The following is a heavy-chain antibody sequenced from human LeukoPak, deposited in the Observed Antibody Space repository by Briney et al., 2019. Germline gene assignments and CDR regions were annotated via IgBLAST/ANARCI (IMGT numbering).Heavy chain of an antibody. D-gene: IGHD3-16*01. CDR2: ISGNGHI. V-gene: IGHV3-21*01. J-gene: IGHJ4*02. CDR1: GFSFSTSS. CDR3: ARDRLGPTSRGYFFDY. Sequence: PGGSLRLSCAVSGFSFSTSSMNWVRHAPGKGLEWVSSISGNGHIYYADSMKGRFTISRDNAKNSVFLQMNSLRVEDTAVYYCARDRLGPTSRGYFFDYWGQGTLVTVSS.